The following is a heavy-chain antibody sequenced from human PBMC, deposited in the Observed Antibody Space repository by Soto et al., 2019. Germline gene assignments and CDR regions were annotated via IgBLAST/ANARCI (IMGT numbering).Heavy chain of an antibody. CDR1: GFSLSPSGVG. CDR3: XXXXXXTHQXXDY. J-gene: IGHJ4*02. Sequence: GPTLVNPTQTLTLTCTFSGFSLSPSGVGVAWIRQPPGKALEWLALIYWDDDKRYSPSLKSRLTITKDTSKNQVVLTMTNMDPXXXXXXXXXXXXXXTHQXXDYXGQGTLVXVS. D-gene: IGHD2-2*01. CDR2: IYWDDDK. V-gene: IGHV2-5*02.